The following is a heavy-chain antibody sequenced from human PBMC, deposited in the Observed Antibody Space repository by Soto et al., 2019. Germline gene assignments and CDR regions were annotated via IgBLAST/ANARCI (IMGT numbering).Heavy chain of an antibody. CDR2: IIPIFGTA. CDR1: GGTFSSYA. CDR3: ARVISPGDTAMPYHYYYYGMDV. D-gene: IGHD5-18*01. Sequence: QVQLVQSGAEVKKPGSSVKVSCKASGGTFSSYAISWVRQAPGQGLEWMGGIIPIFGTANYAQKFQGRVTITADESTSTAYMELSSLRSEDTAVYYCARVISPGDTAMPYHYYYYGMDVWGQGTTVTVSS. J-gene: IGHJ6*02. V-gene: IGHV1-69*01.